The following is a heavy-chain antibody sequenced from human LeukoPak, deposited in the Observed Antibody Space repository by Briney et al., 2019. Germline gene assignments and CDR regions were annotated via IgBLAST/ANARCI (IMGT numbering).Heavy chain of an antibody. Sequence: PGGSLRLSCTASGFTFSSSGMHWVRQAPGKGLEWVAIIWYDGSNKYYADSVKGRFTISRDNSKNTLYLQMNSLRAEDTAVYFCTRDIGAEGCDYWGQGTLVTVSS. CDR3: TRDIGAEGCDY. J-gene: IGHJ4*02. CDR1: GFTFSSSG. CDR2: IWYDGSNK. D-gene: IGHD6-13*01. V-gene: IGHV3-33*01.